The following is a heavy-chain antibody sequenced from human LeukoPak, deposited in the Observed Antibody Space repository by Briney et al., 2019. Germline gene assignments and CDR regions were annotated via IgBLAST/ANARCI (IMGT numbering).Heavy chain of an antibody. CDR2: ISYDGSNK. V-gene: IGHV3-30*04. D-gene: IGHD3-22*01. Sequence: GGSLRLSCAASGFTFSSYAMHWVRQAPGKGLEWVAVISYDGSNKYYADSVKGRFTISSDNSKNTLYLQMNSLRAEDTAVYYCARETISNRYDSSGSFDYWGQGTLVTVSS. J-gene: IGHJ4*02. CDR1: GFTFSSYA. CDR3: ARETISNRYDSSGSFDY.